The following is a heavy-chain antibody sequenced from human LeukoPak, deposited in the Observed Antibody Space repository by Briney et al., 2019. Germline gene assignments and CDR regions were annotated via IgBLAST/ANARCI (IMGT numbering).Heavy chain of an antibody. J-gene: IGHJ4*02. V-gene: IGHV3-30*03. CDR2: ISYDGSNK. CDR3: ARDPSYYYDSSGYSGLFDY. Sequence: PGRSLRLSCAASGFTFSSYGMHWVRQAPGKGLEWVAVISYDGSNKYYADSVKGRFTISRDNSKNTLYLQMNSLRAEDTAVYYCARDPSYYYDSSGYSGLFDYWGQGTLVTVSS. D-gene: IGHD3-22*01. CDR1: GFTFSSYG.